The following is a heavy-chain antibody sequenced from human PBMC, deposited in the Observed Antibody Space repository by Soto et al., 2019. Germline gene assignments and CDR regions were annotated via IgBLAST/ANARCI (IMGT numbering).Heavy chain of an antibody. CDR3: ARDLTTVVPYFDY. CDR2: ISSSSSYI. D-gene: IGHD4-17*01. V-gene: IGHV3-21*01. CDR1: GFTFSSYS. J-gene: IGHJ4*02. Sequence: EVQLVESGGGLVKPGGSLRLSCAASGFTFSSYSMNWVRQAPGKGLEWVSSISSSSSYIYYADSVKGRFTISRDNAKNSLYLQMNSLRAEDTAVYYCARDLTTVVPYFDYWGQGTLVTVSS.